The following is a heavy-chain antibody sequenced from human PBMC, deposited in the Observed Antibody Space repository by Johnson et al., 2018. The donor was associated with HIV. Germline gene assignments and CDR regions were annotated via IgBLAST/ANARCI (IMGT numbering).Heavy chain of an antibody. CDR2: IKQDGSEK. Sequence: VQLVESGGGVVQPGGSLRLSCAASGFTFDDYGMSWVRQVPGKGLEWVANIKQDGSEKNYLDSVKGRFTISRDNSKNTLYLQMNSLRAEDTAVYYCARATWGQGTMVTVSS. CDR3: ARAT. J-gene: IGHJ3*01. V-gene: IGHV3-7*01. CDR1: GFTFDDYG.